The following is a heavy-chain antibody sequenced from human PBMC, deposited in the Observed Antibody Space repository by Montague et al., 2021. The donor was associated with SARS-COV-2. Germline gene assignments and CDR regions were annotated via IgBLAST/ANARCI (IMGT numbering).Heavy chain of an antibody. CDR2: VDHRGSS. J-gene: IGHJ3*01. CDR1: GGSFSDYY. Sequence: SETLSLTCAVYGGSFSDYYWTWIRQAPGKGLEWIGEVDHRGSSSYNPSLQSRLTISVDRSKNQFSLRLTSVTAADTAVYYCARGQVTVFGVLIMLPAAGPFDVWAEGPWSSSLQ. V-gene: IGHV4-34*01. D-gene: IGHD3-3*01. CDR3: ARGQVTVFGVLIMLPAAGPFDV.